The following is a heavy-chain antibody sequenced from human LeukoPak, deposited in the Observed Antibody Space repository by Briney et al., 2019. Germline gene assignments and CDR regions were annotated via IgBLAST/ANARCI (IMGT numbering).Heavy chain of an antibody. V-gene: IGHV1-69*06. D-gene: IGHD3-16*02. CDR1: GGTFSSYA. Sequence: GASVKVSCKASGGTFSSYAISWVRQAPGQGLEWMGGIIPVFGTANYAQKFQGRVTITADKSTSTAYMELSSLRSEDTAVYYCAREDTENDYVWGSYRYPFDYWGQGTLVTVSS. CDR2: IIPVFGTA. CDR3: AREDTENDYVWGSYRYPFDY. J-gene: IGHJ4*02.